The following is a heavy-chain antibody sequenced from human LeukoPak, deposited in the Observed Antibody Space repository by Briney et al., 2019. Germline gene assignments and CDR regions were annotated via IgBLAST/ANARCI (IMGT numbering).Heavy chain of an antibody. V-gene: IGHV1-46*01. CDR1: GSSFTSYC. CDR3: ARDRGRRAARHDAFDI. Sequence: GASVNLSRNASGSSFTSYCMHWVRHAHGQGLERVGIINTSGDSTSYAQKFQGIVTISSDTSTSTVYMELSSLSSEDAAVYCCARDRGRRAARHDAFDIWGQGTMVTVSS. CDR2: INTSGDST. J-gene: IGHJ3*02. D-gene: IGHD6-25*01.